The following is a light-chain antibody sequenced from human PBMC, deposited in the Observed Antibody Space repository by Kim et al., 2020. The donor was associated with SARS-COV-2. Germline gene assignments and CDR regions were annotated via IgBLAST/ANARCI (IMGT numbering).Light chain of an antibody. Sequence: ASVKLTCTLSSGHSSYDIAWHQHRPEKGPRYLMKLNSDGSHSKGDGIPDRFSGSSSGAERYLTISSLQSEDEADYYCQAWGTGIRVFGGGTKLTVL. V-gene: IGLV4-69*01. J-gene: IGLJ3*02. CDR1: SGHSSYD. CDR2: LNSDGSH. CDR3: QAWGTGIRV.